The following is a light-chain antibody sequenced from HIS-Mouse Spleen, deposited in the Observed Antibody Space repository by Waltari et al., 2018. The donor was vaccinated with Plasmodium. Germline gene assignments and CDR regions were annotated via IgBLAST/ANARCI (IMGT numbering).Light chain of an antibody. J-gene: IGLJ2*01. Sequence: QSVLTQPPSASGTPGHRVTISCSGSSSNIVSNTVTWYQQLPGTAPKLLIYSNNQRPSGVPDRFSGSKSGTSASLAISGLQSEDEADYYCAAWDDSLNGVVFGGGTKLTVL. CDR2: SNN. CDR3: AAWDDSLNGVV. CDR1: SSNIVSNT. V-gene: IGLV1-44*01.